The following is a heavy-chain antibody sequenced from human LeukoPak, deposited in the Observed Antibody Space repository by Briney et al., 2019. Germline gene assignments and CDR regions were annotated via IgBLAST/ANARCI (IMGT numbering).Heavy chain of an antibody. D-gene: IGHD1-26*01. J-gene: IGHJ4*02. V-gene: IGHV4-59*08. CDR2: IYYSGTT. CDR3: ARPNNLGATPPYDY. CDR1: GGSISSYY. Sequence: PSETLSLTCTVSGGSISSYYWSWIRQPPGKGLECIGSIYYSGTTNYNPSLKSRVTISVDTSKNQFSLKLSSVTAADTAVYYCARPNNLGATPPYDYWGQGTLVTVSS.